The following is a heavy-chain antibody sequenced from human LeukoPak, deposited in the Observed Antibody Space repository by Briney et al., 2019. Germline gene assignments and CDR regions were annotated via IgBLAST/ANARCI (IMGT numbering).Heavy chain of an antibody. CDR1: GYTFTSYY. CDR3: ARSDNMERTRTLWFGESFNWFDP. D-gene: IGHD3-10*01. V-gene: IGHV1-46*01. CDR2: INPSGGST. Sequence: VKVSCKASGYTFTSYYMHWVRQAPGQGLEWMGIINPSGGSTSYAQKFQGRVTMTRDTSTSTVYMELSSLRSEDTAVYYCARSDNMERTRTLWFGESFNWFDPWGQGTLVTVSS. J-gene: IGHJ5*02.